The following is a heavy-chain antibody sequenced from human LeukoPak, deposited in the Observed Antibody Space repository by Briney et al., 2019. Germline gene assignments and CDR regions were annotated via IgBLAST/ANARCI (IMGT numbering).Heavy chain of an antibody. Sequence: SVKVSCKASGGTFSSYAISWVRQAPGQGLEWMGGIIPIFGTANYAQKFQGRVTITADESTSTAYMELSSLRSENTAVYYCARDFAVAGTQHLVYWGQGTLVTVSS. CDR2: IIPIFGTA. V-gene: IGHV1-69*13. J-gene: IGHJ4*02. D-gene: IGHD6-19*01. CDR3: ARDFAVAGTQHLVY. CDR1: GGTFSSYA.